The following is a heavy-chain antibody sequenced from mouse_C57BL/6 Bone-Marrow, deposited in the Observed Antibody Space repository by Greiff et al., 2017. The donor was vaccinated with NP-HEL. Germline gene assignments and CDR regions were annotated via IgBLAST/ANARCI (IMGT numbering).Heavy chain of an antibody. CDR3: ASRRSREDYFDY. Sequence: VQLQQSGPELVKPGASVKISCKASGYSFTGYYMNWVKQSPEKSLEWIGEINPSTGGTTYNQKFKAKATLTVDKSSSTAYMQLKSLTSEDSAVYYCASRRSREDYFDYWGQGTTLTVSS. V-gene: IGHV1-42*01. J-gene: IGHJ2*01. CDR1: GYSFTGYY. D-gene: IGHD1-1*01. CDR2: INPSTGGT.